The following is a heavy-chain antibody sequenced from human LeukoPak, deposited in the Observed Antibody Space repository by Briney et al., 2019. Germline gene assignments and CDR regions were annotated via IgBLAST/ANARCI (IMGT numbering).Heavy chain of an antibody. CDR1: GFTFSSYA. CDR3: AKGFRKQQLTFDY. Sequence: PGGSLRLSCAASGFTFSSYAMSWVRQSPGKGLEWVSAISGSGGSKYYADSVKGRFTISRDNSKNTLYLQMNSLRAEATVVYYCAKGFRKQQLTFDYWGQGTLVTVSS. J-gene: IGHJ4*02. CDR2: ISGSGGSK. V-gene: IGHV3-23*01. D-gene: IGHD6-13*01.